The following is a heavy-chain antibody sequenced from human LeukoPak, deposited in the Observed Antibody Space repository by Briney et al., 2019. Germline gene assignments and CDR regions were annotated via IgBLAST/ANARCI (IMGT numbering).Heavy chain of an antibody. CDR3: ARGMGVLVPAATWFDP. CDR1: GFTFSGSA. J-gene: IGHJ5*02. V-gene: IGHV3-73*01. Sequence: GGSLRLSCAASGFTFSGSAMHWVRQASGKGLEWVGRIRSKANSYATAYAASVKGRFTISRDNSKNTAYLQMNSLKTEDTAVYYCARGMGVLVPAATWFDPWGQGTLVTVSS. CDR2: IRSKANSYAT. D-gene: IGHD2-2*01.